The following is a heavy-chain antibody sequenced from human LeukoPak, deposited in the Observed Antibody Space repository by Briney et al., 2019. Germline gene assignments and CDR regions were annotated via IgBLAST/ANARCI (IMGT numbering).Heavy chain of an antibody. Sequence: PSETLSLTCTVSGGSISRSSYYWGWIRQPPGKGLEWIGSIYYSGSTYYNPSLKSRVTISVDTSKNQFSLKLSSVTAADTAVYYCARLSKHPLVQYWFDPWGQGTLVTVSS. CDR2: IYYSGST. J-gene: IGHJ5*02. D-gene: IGHD6-13*01. CDR3: ARLSKHPLVQYWFDP. V-gene: IGHV4-39*01. CDR1: GGSISRSSYY.